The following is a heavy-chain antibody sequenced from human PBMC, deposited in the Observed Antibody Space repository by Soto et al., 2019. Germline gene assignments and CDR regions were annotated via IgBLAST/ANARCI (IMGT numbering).Heavy chain of an antibody. J-gene: IGHJ3*02. D-gene: IGHD4-17*01. V-gene: IGHV4-31*03. CDR1: GGSISSGGYY. Sequence: SETLSLTCTVSGGSISSGGYYWSWIRQHPGKGLEWIGYIYYSGSTYYNPSLKSRVTISVDTSKNQFSLKLSSVTAADTAVYYCAREVSYGDYAFDIWGQGTMVTVSS. CDR2: IYYSGST. CDR3: AREVSYGDYAFDI.